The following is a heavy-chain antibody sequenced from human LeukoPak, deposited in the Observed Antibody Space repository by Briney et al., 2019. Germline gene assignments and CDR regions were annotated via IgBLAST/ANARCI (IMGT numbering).Heavy chain of an antibody. Sequence: GASVKVSCKASGYTFTNYAISWVRQAPGQGPEWMGWINTNNGNTNYAQNLQGRVTMTTDTSTSTAYTELRSLRSDDTAVYYCARVLATTGGNWFDPWGQGTLVTVSS. V-gene: IGHV1-18*01. D-gene: IGHD1/OR15-1a*01. CDR1: GYTFTNYA. J-gene: IGHJ5*02. CDR2: INTNNGNT. CDR3: ARVLATTGGNWFDP.